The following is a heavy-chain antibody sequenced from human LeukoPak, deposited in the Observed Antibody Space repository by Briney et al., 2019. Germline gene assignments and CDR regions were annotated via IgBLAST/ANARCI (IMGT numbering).Heavy chain of an antibody. CDR1: GCPFRSYW. CDR2: VNCYGSIT. CDR3: ARGGPRIMGATNWVYYFDY. D-gene: IGHD1-26*01. J-gene: IGHJ4*02. V-gene: IGHV3-74*01. Sequence: GGSLILSCAAWGCPFRSYWIHWLRQPPEKGLVRVSRVNCYGSITSCADSVKGRFTISRDNAKNTLYLQMNSLRAEDTAVYYCARGGPRIMGATNWVYYFDYWGQGTLVTVSS.